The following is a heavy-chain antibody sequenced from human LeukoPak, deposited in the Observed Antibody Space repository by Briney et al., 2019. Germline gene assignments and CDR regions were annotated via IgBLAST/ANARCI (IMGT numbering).Heavy chain of an antibody. D-gene: IGHD7-27*01. CDR1: GGSVGDYY. CDR3: ASRKLGNDY. Sequence: SETLSLTCTISGGSVGDYYWSWIRQSPGKGLEWIGYIYHTGSTSYSPSLKSRVTISADTSQNQFSLKLSSVTAADTAVYYCASRKLGNDYWGQGTLVTVSS. J-gene: IGHJ4*02. V-gene: IGHV4-59*02. CDR2: IYHTGST.